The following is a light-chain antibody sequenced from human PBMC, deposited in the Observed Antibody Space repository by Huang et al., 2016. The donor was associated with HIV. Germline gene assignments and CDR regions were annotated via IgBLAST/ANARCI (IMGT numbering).Light chain of an antibody. J-gene: IGKJ4*01. Sequence: DIQMTQSPSSISASVGDSVTSTCQASQEISTWLAWYQHKPWKAPKHLIYPASSLQSGVPSRFSCSGSGTDFALTITSLQPEDSAIYFCQQANSFPQTFGGGTKVEIK. CDR1: QEISTW. V-gene: IGKV1-12*01. CDR2: PAS. CDR3: QQANSFPQT.